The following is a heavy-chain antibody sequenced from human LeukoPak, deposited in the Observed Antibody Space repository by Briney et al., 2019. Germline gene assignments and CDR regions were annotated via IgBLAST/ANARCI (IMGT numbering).Heavy chain of an antibody. CDR1: GGSISSYY. V-gene: IGHV4-59*01. J-gene: IGHJ6*02. D-gene: IGHD2-15*01. CDR2: IYYSGST. Sequence: PSETLSLTCTVSGGSISSYYWSWIRQPPGKGLEWIGYIYYSGSTNYNPSLKSRVTISVDTSKNQFSLKLSSVTAADTAVYYCATYSSNYYYYYGMDVWGQGTTVTVSS. CDR3: ATYSSNYYYYYGMDV.